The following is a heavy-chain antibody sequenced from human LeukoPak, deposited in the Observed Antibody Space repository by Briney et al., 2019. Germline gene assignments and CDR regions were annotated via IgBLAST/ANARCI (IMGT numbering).Heavy chain of an antibody. CDR1: GFTITSYA. V-gene: IGHV3-21*04. J-gene: IGHJ5*02. CDR2: ISSSSSYI. Sequence: SGGSLRLSCAPSGFTITSYAISWVRQPPGKGLEWVPSISSSSSYIYYADSVKGRFTISRDNAKNSLYLQMNSLRASDSAMYYCACRDLTSTWSFPWGQGTLVTVSS. CDR3: ACRDLTSTWSFP. D-gene: IGHD6-13*01.